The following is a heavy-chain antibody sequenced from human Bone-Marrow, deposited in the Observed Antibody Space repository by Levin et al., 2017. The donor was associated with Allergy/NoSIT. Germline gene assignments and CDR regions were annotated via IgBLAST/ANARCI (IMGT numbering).Heavy chain of an antibody. Sequence: SETLSLTCTISDYSISNGYFWAWIRQPPGKGLEWIGSVFHRGTTYYNPSLRSRVTISADTSKNQISLNLRSVTATDTAVYYCARHDTIFGVVVWLFDYWGQGALVAVSP. CDR2: VFHRGTT. V-gene: IGHV4-38-2*02. D-gene: IGHD3-3*01. J-gene: IGHJ4*02. CDR1: DYSISNGYF. CDR3: ARHDTIFGVVVWLFDY.